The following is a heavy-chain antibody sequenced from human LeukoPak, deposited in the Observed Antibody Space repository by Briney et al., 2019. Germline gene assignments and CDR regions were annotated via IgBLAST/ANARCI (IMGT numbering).Heavy chain of an antibody. CDR2: ISAYNGNT. CDR1: GYTFTSYG. Sequence: ASVKVSCKASGYTFTSYGISWVRQAPGQGLEWMGWISAYNGNTNYAQKLQGRVTMTTDTSTSTAYMELRSLRSDDTAVYYCARDLMNCDILTGYYGRKGTLDYWGQGTLVTVSS. D-gene: IGHD3-9*01. CDR3: ARDLMNCDILTGYYGRKGTLDY. V-gene: IGHV1-18*01. J-gene: IGHJ4*02.